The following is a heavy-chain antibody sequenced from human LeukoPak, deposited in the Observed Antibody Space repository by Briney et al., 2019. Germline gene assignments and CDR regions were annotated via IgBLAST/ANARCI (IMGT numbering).Heavy chain of an antibody. CDR2: INHSGST. D-gene: IGHD5-12*01. J-gene: IGHJ4*02. Sequence: KPSETLSLTCTVSGGSISSYYRSWIRQPPGKGLEWIGEINHSGSTNYNPSLKSRVTISVDTSKNQFSLKLSSVTAADTAVYYCARGHLDRLYSGYDDYWGQGTLVTVSS. V-gene: IGHV4-34*01. CDR1: GGSISSYY. CDR3: ARGHLDRLYSGYDDY.